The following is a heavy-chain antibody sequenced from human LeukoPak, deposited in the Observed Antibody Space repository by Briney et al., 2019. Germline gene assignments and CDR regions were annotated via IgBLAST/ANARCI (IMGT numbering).Heavy chain of an antibody. Sequence: GGSLRLSCAASGFTFSNYPMSWVRQAPGGGLEWVSTVSSSGGATYYADSVKGRFTISRDNSKNTLYLQMNSLRAEDTAVYYCASAVAGKFDYWGQGTLVTVSS. V-gene: IGHV3-23*01. CDR3: ASAVAGKFDY. D-gene: IGHD6-19*01. CDR2: VSSSGGAT. J-gene: IGHJ4*02. CDR1: GFTFSNYP.